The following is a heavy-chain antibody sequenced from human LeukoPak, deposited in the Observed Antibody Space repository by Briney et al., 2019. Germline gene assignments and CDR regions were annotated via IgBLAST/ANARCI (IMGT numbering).Heavy chain of an antibody. CDR2: SSYTWTT. Sequence: PSETLSLTCTVSGGSIGSSAYSWGWIRQPPGKGLEWIGSSSYTWTTYYNPSLKSRVTISLDTFKNQFSLRLISVTAADTALDYCAREGPHGSGMDYNPLDYWGQGALVIVSS. CDR3: AREGPHGSGMDYNPLDY. CDR1: GGSIGSSAYS. V-gene: IGHV4-39*02. J-gene: IGHJ4*02. D-gene: IGHD3-10*01.